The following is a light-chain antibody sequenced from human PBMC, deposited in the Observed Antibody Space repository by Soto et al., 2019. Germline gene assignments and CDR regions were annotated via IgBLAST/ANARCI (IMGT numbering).Light chain of an antibody. J-gene: IGLJ2*01. V-gene: IGLV4-60*02. CDR1: SGHSSYS. CDR2: LEGSGSY. Sequence: QLVLTQSSSASASLGSSVKLTCTRSSGHSSYSIAWHHQQPGKAPRYLMKLEGSGSYNKGSGVPDRFSGSSSGADRYLTISNLQFEDEANYYCETWDSNTRVFGGGTKLTVL. CDR3: ETWDSNTRV.